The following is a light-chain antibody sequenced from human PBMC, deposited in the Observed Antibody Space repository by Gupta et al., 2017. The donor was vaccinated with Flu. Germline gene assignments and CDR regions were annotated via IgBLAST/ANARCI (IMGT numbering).Light chain of an antibody. CDR1: NIGSKT. CDR2: DDS. CDR3: QVWDSSRDPVV. Sequence: GGNNIGSKTVHWYQQNPGQAPVLVMFDDSDRPSGIPERFSGSNSGNTATLTISGVEVGDEADYYCQVWDSSRDPVVFGGGTKLTVL. V-gene: IGLV3-21*02. J-gene: IGLJ2*01.